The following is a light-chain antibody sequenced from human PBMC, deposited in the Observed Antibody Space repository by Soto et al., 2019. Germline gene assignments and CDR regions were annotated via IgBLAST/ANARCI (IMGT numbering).Light chain of an antibody. CDR1: SSDIGGYNY. J-gene: IGLJ2*01. CDR3: NSYTSSSTLVL. CDR2: EVS. V-gene: IGLV2-14*01. Sequence: QSVLTQPASVSGSPGQSITISCTGTSSDIGGYNYVSWYQHHPGKAPKLMIYEVSNRPSGVSNRFSGSKSGNTASLTISGLQAEDEADYYCNSYTSSSTLVLFGGGTKLTVL.